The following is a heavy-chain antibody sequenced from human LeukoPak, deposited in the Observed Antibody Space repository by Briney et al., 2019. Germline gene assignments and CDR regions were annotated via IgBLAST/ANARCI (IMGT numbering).Heavy chain of an antibody. CDR2: IYYSGST. Sequence: PSETLSLTCTVSGGSISSYYWSWIRQPPGKGLEWIGYIYYSGSTNYNPSLKSRVTISVDTSKNQFSLKLSSVTAADTAVYYCATQYSSGIDYWGQGTLVTVSS. D-gene: IGHD6-19*01. J-gene: IGHJ4*02. CDR1: GGSISSYY. V-gene: IGHV4-59*01. CDR3: ATQYSSGIDY.